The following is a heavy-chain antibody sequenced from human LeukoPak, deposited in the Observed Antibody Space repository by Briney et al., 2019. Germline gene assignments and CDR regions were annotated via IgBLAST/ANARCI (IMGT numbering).Heavy chain of an antibody. CDR3: ARQGSGIVGAPFDAFDI. V-gene: IGHV5-51*01. Sequence: GVSLKISCKGSGYSFTSYWIGWVRQMPGKGLEWMGIIYPGDSDTRYSPSFQGQVTISADKSISTAYLQWSSLKASDTAMYYCARQGSGIVGAPFDAFDIWGQGTMVTVSS. CDR2: IYPGDSDT. CDR1: GYSFTSYW. J-gene: IGHJ3*02. D-gene: IGHD1-26*01.